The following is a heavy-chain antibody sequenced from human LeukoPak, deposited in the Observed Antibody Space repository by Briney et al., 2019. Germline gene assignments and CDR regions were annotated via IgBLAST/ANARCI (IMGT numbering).Heavy chain of an antibody. J-gene: IGHJ3*02. CDR3: ARIYYDSSGFDSRAFDI. Sequence: GGSLRLSCAASGFTFSSYAMSWVRQAPGKGLEWVSAISGSGGSTYYADSVKGRFTISRDNSKNTLYLQMNSLRAEDTAVYYCARIYYDSSGFDSRAFDIWGQGTMVTVSS. CDR1: GFTFSSYA. V-gene: IGHV3-23*01. CDR2: ISGSGGST. D-gene: IGHD3-22*01.